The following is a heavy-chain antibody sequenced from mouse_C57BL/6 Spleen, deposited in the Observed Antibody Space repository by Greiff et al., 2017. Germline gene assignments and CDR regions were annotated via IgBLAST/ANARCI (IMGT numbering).Heavy chain of an antibody. CDR2: FHPYNDDT. D-gene: IGHD6-1*01. Sequence: VKLVESGAELVKPGASVKMSCKASGYTFTTYPIEWMKQNHGKSLEWIGNFHPYNDDTKYNEKFKGKATLTVEKSSITVYLELSRLTSDDSAVYYCARTSSSLYYAMDYWGQGTSVTVSS. V-gene: IGHV1-47*01. CDR3: ARTSSSLYYAMDY. CDR1: GYTFTTYP. J-gene: IGHJ4*01.